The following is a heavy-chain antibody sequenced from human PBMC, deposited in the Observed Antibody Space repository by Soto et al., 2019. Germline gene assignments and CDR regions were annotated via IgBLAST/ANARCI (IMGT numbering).Heavy chain of an antibody. V-gene: IGHV1-69*06. CDR2: IIPILTTP. Sequence: QVRLVQSGAEVKKPGSSVKVSCAASGVTFSSYAVTWVRQAPGQGLEWMGGIIPILTTPNYAQKFQGRLTISADKSTSTSYMELSRLRSEDTGVYDCARVGYNVWSRYHYYGMDVWGQGTTVIVSS. CDR1: GVTFSSYA. D-gene: IGHD3-3*01. CDR3: ARVGYNVWSRYHYYGMDV. J-gene: IGHJ6*02.